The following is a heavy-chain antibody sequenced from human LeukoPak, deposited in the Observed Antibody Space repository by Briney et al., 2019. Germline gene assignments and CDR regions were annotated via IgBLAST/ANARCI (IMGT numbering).Heavy chain of an antibody. D-gene: IGHD3-10*01. CDR3: ARVYGITMVRGVSDY. J-gene: IGHJ4*02. V-gene: IGHV4-39*01. CDR1: GGSISSSIYY. Sequence: PSETLSLTCTVSGGSISSSIYYWGWIRQPPGKGLEWIGSIYYSGSTYYNPSLKSRVTISVDTSKNQFSLKLSSVTAADTAVYYCARVYGITMVRGVSDYWGQGTLVTVSS. CDR2: IYYSGST.